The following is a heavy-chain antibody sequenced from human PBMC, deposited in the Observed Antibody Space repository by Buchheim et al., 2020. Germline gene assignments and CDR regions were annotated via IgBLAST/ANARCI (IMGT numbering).Heavy chain of an antibody. D-gene: IGHD6-19*01. J-gene: IGHJ4*02. CDR2: RKSRTAGGTT. CDR3: TTGVVSGWSLGY. V-gene: IGHV3-15*01. CDR1: GITFINAW. Sequence: EVQLVESGGGLVKPGGSLRLSCVASGITFINAWMSWVRQAPGKGLEWVGRRKSRTAGGTTDYAAPVEGRFTIARDDSENTLYLQMNSLKTEDTAVYYCTTGVVSGWSLGYWGQGTL.